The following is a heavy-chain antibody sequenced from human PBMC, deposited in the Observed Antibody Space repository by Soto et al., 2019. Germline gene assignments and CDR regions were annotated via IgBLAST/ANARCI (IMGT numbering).Heavy chain of an antibody. CDR2: INHSGST. CDR1: GGSFSGYY. J-gene: IGHJ6*02. CDR3: ARGLLQLLWFGELFCYGMDV. V-gene: IGHV4-34*01. D-gene: IGHD3-10*01. Sequence: SETLSLTCAVYGGSFSGYYWSWIRQPPGKGLEWIGEINHSGSTNYNPSLKSRVTISVDTSKNQFSLKLSSVTAADTAVYYCARGLLQLLWFGELFCYGMDVWGQGTTVTVSS.